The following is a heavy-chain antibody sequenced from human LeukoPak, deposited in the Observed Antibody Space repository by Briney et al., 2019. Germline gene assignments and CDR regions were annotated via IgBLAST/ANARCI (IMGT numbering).Heavy chain of an antibody. D-gene: IGHD3-10*01. Sequence: ASVKVSCKASGYTFTSYGTSWVRQAPGQGLEWMGQIYANNGITNYVQKLQSRVTMTTDTSTSTAYMELRSLRSDDTAVYYCARCGSGSGSSHYYYYGMDVWGQGTTVTVSS. V-gene: IGHV1-18*01. CDR2: IYANNGIT. J-gene: IGHJ6*02. CDR3: ARCGSGSGSSHYYYYGMDV. CDR1: GYTFTSYG.